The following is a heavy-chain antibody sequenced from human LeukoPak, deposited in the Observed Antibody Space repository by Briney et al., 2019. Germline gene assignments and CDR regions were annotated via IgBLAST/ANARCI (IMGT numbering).Heavy chain of an antibody. CDR2: ISAYNGNT. CDR3: ARVLVLCSTRLSYFDY. J-gene: IGHJ4*02. Sequence: GASVKVSCKASGYTFTSYDINWVRQAPGQGLEWMGWISAYNGNTNYAQKLQGRVTMTTDTSTSTAYMELRSLRSDDTAVYYCARVLVLCSTRLSYFDYWGQGTLVTVSS. V-gene: IGHV1-18*01. D-gene: IGHD3-10*01. CDR1: GYTFTSYD.